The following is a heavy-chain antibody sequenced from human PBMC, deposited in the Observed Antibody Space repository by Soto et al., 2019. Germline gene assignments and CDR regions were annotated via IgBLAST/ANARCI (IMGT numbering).Heavy chain of an antibody. J-gene: IGHJ3*02. Sequence: QVSLVESGGGVVQHGRSLRLSCAASGFTFRNYAMHWVRQAPGKGLEWVAVISYEGSSKYYVDSVKGRFTISRDNSKNTLDLQMNSLRVEDTADYYCARSQGRVVPGAIVLGALDIWGQGTMVTVSS. CDR2: ISYEGSSK. CDR1: GFTFRNYA. D-gene: IGHD2-2*01. V-gene: IGHV3-30*03. CDR3: ARSQGRVVPGAIVLGALDI.